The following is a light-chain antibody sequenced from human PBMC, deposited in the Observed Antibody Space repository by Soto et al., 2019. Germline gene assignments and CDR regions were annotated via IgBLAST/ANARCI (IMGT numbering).Light chain of an antibody. J-gene: IGKJ4*01. CDR2: GAS. CDR1: QSLSNYY. CDR3: QQYGSSPLT. V-gene: IGKV3-20*01. Sequence: EIVFTQSPDTLSLSSGESATLSCRASQSLSNYYLAWYHQKPGQAPRLLIYGASSRSTRVPDRFSGSGSGTDFTLTISRREPEDVAVYYCQQYGSSPLTFGGGTKVEIK.